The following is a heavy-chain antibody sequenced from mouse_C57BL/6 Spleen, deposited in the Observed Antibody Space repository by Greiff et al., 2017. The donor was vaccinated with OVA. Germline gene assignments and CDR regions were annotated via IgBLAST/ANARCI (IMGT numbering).Heavy chain of an antibody. CDR1: GYTFTDYN. CDR2: INPNNGGT. D-gene: IGHD1-1*01. V-gene: IGHV1-18*01. Sequence: EVQLQQSGPELVKPGASVKIPCKASGYTFTDYNMDWVKQSHGKSLEWIGDINPNNGGTIYNQKFKGKATLTVDKSSSTAYMELRSLTSEDTAVYYCARAPLSTVVAYWYFDVWGTGTTVTVSS. J-gene: IGHJ1*03. CDR3: ARAPLSTVVAYWYFDV.